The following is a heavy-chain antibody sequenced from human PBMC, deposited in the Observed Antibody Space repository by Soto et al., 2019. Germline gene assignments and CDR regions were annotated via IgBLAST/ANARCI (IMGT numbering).Heavy chain of an antibody. J-gene: IGHJ6*02. V-gene: IGHV1-69*01. CDR2: IIPIVGTA. CDR1: GGTFSSYS. Sequence: QVQLVQSGAEVKKPGSSVKVSCKASGGTFSSYSISWVRQAPGQGLEWMGGIIPIVGTANYAQKGQGRVTITADESTSTAYMELSSVRSADTAVYYCATQPVTMDDYGNPLDHYCMDVSGRRTTITDS. CDR3: ATQPVTMDDYGNPLDHYCMDV. D-gene: IGHD3-10*01.